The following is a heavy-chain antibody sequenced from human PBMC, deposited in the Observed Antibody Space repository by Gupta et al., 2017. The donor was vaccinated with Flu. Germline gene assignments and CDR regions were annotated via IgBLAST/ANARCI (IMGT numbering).Heavy chain of an antibody. CDR3: ARYLLTSVGPPPLHYYYYMDV. J-gene: IGHJ6*03. CDR1: GYTFTSCH. D-gene: IGHD3-9*01. Sequence: QVPLVQSGAEVKKPGASVKVSCKASGYTFTSCHNTWVRQASGQGLEWIGWMNPDSGNTGYEQSFQGRITMTRDTSISTAYMELTSLRSEDTAVYYFARYLLTSVGPPPLHYYYYMDVWGKGTTVTVSS. CDR2: MNPDSGNT. V-gene: IGHV1-8*02.